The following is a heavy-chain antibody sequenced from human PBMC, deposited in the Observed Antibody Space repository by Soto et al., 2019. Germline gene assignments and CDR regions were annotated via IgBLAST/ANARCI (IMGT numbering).Heavy chain of an antibody. J-gene: IGHJ4*02. D-gene: IGHD3-22*01. Sequence: WGSLILSGAASGFTFSSYAMSWVRQAPGKGLEWVSAISGSGGSTYYADSVKCRFTISRDNSKNTLYLQMNSLRAEDTAAYYCAKDPELPHPYYDDSSGYYWRQGTLVTVSS. CDR1: GFTFSSYA. CDR3: AKDPELPHPYYDDSSGYY. CDR2: ISGSGGST. V-gene: IGHV3-23*01.